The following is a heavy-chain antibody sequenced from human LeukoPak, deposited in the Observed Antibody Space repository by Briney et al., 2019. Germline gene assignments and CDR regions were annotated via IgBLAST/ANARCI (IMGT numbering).Heavy chain of an antibody. CDR3: ARVGTVAGTFIFRY. V-gene: IGHV1-8*03. CDR1: GYTFTSYD. D-gene: IGHD6-19*01. J-gene: IGHJ4*02. CDR2: MNPNSGNT. Sequence: ASVKVSCKASGYTFTSYDINWVRQATGQGLEWIGWMNPNSGNTGYAQKFQGRVTITRITSISTAYMELSSLRSEDTAVYYCARVGTVAGTFIFRYWGQGTLVTVSS.